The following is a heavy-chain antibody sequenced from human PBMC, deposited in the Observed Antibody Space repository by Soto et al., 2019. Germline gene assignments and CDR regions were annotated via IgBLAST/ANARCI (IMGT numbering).Heavy chain of an antibody. D-gene: IGHD3-22*01. Sequence: QVQLQESGPGLVKPSQTLSLTCTVSGGSISSGGYYWSWIRQHPGKGLEWIGYIYYSGSTYYNPSLKSRVTISVAPSKNQFSLKLSSVTAADTAVYYWARGPYYYDSRTPTAFDYWGQGTLVTVSS. CDR3: ARGPYYYDSRTPTAFDY. CDR2: IYYSGST. V-gene: IGHV4-31*03. J-gene: IGHJ4*02. CDR1: GGSISSGGYY.